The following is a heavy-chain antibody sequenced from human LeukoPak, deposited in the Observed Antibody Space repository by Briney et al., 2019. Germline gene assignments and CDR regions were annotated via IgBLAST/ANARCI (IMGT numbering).Heavy chain of an antibody. D-gene: IGHD3-22*01. CDR2: IIPIFGTA. J-gene: IGHJ4*02. Sequence: GASVKVSCKTSGGTFSSYAISWVRQAPGQGLEWMGGIIPIFGTANYAQKFQGRVTITADESTSTAYMELSSLRSEDTAVYYCARPTYCYSDTSGYYCGPSDSWGQGTLVTVSS. CDR3: ARPTYCYSDTSGYYCGPSDS. CDR1: GGTFSSYA. V-gene: IGHV1-69*13.